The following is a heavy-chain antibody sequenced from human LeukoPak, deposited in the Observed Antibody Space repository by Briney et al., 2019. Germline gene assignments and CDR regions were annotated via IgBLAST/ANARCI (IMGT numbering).Heavy chain of an antibody. CDR2: IYYSGST. V-gene: IGHV4-59*06. Sequence: SETLSLTCTVSGGSINNYYWSWIRQHPGKGLEWIGYIYYSGSTYYNPSLKSRVTISVDTSKNQFSLKLSSVTAADTAVYYCARDPGGGYGGISSGAFDIWGQGTMVTVSS. J-gene: IGHJ3*02. CDR3: ARDPGGGYGGISSGAFDI. CDR1: GGSINNYY. D-gene: IGHD4-23*01.